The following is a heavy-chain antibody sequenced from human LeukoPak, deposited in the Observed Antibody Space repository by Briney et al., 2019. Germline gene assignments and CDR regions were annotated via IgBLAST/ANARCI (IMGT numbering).Heavy chain of an antibody. Sequence: GGSLRLSCAASEFTFSSYWMSWGRQATGKGLEWVANIKQDGSEKYYVDSVKGRFTISRDNAKNSLYLQMNSLRAEDTAVYYCARDYGDTFDYWGQGTLVTVSS. CDR2: IKQDGSEK. D-gene: IGHD4-17*01. V-gene: IGHV3-7*01. CDR1: EFTFSSYW. J-gene: IGHJ4*02. CDR3: ARDYGDTFDY.